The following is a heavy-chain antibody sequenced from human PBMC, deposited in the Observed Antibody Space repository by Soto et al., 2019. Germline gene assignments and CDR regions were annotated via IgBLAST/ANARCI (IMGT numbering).Heavy chain of an antibody. J-gene: IGHJ3*02. CDR2: ISAYNGNT. Sequence: ASVKVSCKASGYTFASYGISWGRQAPGQGLEWMGWISAYNGNTNYAQKLQGRVTMTTDTSTSTAYMELRSLRSDDTAVYYCARELYDFWSGYHNGAFDIWGQGTMVTVSS. V-gene: IGHV1-18*01. D-gene: IGHD3-3*01. CDR3: ARELYDFWSGYHNGAFDI. CDR1: GYTFASYG.